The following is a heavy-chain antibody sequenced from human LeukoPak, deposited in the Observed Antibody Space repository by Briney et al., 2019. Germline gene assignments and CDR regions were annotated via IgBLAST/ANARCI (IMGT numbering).Heavy chain of an antibody. CDR1: GGSISSGSYY. D-gene: IGHD6-13*01. V-gene: IGHV4-61*02. J-gene: IGHJ6*03. CDR3: ARGEQQLAYYYYYMDV. Sequence: SQTLSLTCTASGGSISSGSYYWSWIRQPAGKGLEWIGRIYTSGSTNYNPSLKSRVTISVDTSKNQFSLKLSSVTAADTAVYYCARGEQQLAYYYYYMDVWGKGTTVTVSS. CDR2: IYTSGST.